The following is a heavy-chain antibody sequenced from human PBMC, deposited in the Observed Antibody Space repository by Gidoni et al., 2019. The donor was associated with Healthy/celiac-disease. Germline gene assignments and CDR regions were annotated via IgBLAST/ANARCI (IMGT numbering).Heavy chain of an antibody. Sequence: QVQLVESGGGVVQPGRSLRLSCAASGFTFSSYAMHWVRQAPGKGLEWVAVISYDGSNKYYADSVKGRFTISRDNSKNTLYLQMNSLRAEDTAVYYCARDRLRGWLQNNYFDYWGQGTLVTVSS. J-gene: IGHJ4*02. CDR1: GFTFSSYA. D-gene: IGHD3-16*01. CDR2: ISYDGSNK. CDR3: ARDRLRGWLQNNYFDY. V-gene: IGHV3-30-3*01.